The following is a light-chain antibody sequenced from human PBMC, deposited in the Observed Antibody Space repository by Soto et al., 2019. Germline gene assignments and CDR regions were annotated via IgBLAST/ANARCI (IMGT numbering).Light chain of an antibody. CDR2: GAS. J-gene: IGKJ5*01. V-gene: IGKV3D-20*02. Sequence: PGERVTLSCRASQSVSINYLTWYHQKPAQAPRLLIYGASTRATGIPARFSGSGSGTDFTLTISSLQPEDFAVYYCQQRSNWPPITFGQGTRLEIK. CDR1: QSVSINY. CDR3: QQRSNWPPIT.